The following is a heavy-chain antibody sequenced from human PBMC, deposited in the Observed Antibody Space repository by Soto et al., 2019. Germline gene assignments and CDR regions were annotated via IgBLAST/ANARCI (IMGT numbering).Heavy chain of an antibody. Sequence: ASVKVSCKASGGTFSSYAISWVRQAPGQGLEWMGGIIPIFGTANYAQKFQGRVTITADKSTSTAYMELSSLRSEDTAVYYCATKYYWGARPRDLAEAYDYGMDVWGQGTTVTVSS. V-gene: IGHV1-69*06. J-gene: IGHJ6*02. CDR2: IIPIFGTA. CDR1: GGTFSSYA. D-gene: IGHD3-16*01. CDR3: ATKYYWGARPRDLAEAYDYGMDV.